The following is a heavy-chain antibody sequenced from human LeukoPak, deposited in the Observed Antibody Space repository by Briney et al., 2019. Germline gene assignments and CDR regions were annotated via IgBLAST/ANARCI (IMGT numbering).Heavy chain of an antibody. V-gene: IGHV3-30*18. CDR2: ISYDGSSK. CDR1: RVAFSSYG. D-gene: IGHD6-19*01. J-gene: IGHJ4*02. CDR3: AKDGPVAGTGSYFDY. Sequence: PGRSLGLSCAASRVAFSSYGMHWVRQAPGKGLEAVAVISYDGSSKYYADSMKGRFTISRDNSKNTPFLQMNSLRAEDTAMYYCAKDGPVAGTGSYFDYWGQGTLVTVSS.